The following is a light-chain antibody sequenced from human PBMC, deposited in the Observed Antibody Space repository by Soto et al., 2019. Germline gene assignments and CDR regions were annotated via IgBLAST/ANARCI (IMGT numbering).Light chain of an antibody. V-gene: IGKV3-11*01. CDR1: QSVSSY. CDR3: QQRSNWPLYT. J-gene: IGKJ2*01. CDR2: DAS. Sequence: EIVLTQSPATLSLSPGERATLSCRASQSVSSYLAWYQQKPGQAPRLLIYDASNRSTGIPARFSGSVAGTEFTLTISSLEPEDVAVYYCQQRSNWPLYTFCQVTKLEIK.